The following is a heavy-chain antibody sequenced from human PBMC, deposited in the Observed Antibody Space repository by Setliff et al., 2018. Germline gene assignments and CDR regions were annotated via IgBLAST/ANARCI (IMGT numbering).Heavy chain of an antibody. CDR1: GYTFTGYY. CDR2: INTHTGNP. CDR3: ARASRFGTIRYRGDYYMDV. V-gene: IGHV7-4-1*02. J-gene: IGHJ6*03. Sequence: ASVKVSCKASGYTFTGYYMHWVRQAPGQGLEWMGIINTHTGNPSYAQGFTGRFVLSLDTSVSTAYLQISSLKAEDTAVYYCARASRFGTIRYRGDYYMDVWGKGTTVTVSS. D-gene: IGHD3-10*01.